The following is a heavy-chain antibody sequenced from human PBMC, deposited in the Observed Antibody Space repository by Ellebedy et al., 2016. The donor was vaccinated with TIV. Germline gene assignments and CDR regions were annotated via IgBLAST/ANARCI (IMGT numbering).Heavy chain of an antibody. J-gene: IGHJ4*02. V-gene: IGHV4-4*07. CDR3: ARRTNTGSYNYFNY. Sequence: SETLPLTXSVSGDSISDYCWAWFRQPAGKGLEWIGRIYTSGSTNYNPSLNSRVTMSIDTSKNQFSLRLSSVTAADTAVYYCARRTNTGSYNYFNYWGQGTLVTVSS. CDR1: GDSISDYC. CDR2: IYTSGST. D-gene: IGHD1-26*01.